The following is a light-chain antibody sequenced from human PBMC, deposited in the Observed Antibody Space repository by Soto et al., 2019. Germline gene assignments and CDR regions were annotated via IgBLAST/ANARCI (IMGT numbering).Light chain of an antibody. CDR3: QQRSHWPPT. CDR1: QSVSSY. Sequence: EIVLTQSPATLSLSPGERATLSCRASQSVSSYLAWYQQKPGQAPRLLIYDASNSATGIPARFSGSGSRTDFTLTISSLEPEDFAVYYCQQRSHWPPTFGPGTKVDIK. CDR2: DAS. J-gene: IGKJ3*01. V-gene: IGKV3-11*01.